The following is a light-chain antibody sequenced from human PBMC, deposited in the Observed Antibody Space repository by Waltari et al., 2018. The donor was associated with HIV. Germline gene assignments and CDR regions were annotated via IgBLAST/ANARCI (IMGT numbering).Light chain of an antibody. CDR1: SSDVGSYNL. CDR3: CSYAGSSTPFV. Sequence: SALTQPASVSGSPGQSITISCTGTSSDVGSYNLVSWYHQYPGKVPKLMIYEVSKRPSGVSNRFSGSKSGNTASLTISGLQAEDEADYYCCSYAGSSTPFVFGTATKVTVL. V-gene: IGLV2-23*02. J-gene: IGLJ1*01. CDR2: EVS.